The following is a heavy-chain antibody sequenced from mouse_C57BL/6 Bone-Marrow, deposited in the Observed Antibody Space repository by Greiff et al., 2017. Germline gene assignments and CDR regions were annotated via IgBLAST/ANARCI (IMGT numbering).Heavy chain of an antibody. J-gene: IGHJ3*01. V-gene: IGHV1-63*01. CDR2: IYPGGGYT. CDR3: ARYGYYPAWFAY. CDR1: GYTFTNYW. D-gene: IGHD2-3*01. Sequence: QVQLKQSGAELVRPGTSVKMSCKASGYTFTNYWIGWAKQRPGHGLEWIGDIYPGGGYTNYNEKFKGKATLTADKSSSTAYMQFSSLTSEDSAIYYCARYGYYPAWFAYWGQGTLVTVSA.